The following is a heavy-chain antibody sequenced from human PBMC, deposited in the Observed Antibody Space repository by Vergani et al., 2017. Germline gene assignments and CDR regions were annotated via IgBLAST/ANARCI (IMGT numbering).Heavy chain of an antibody. CDR3: ARVNIAARHFDY. V-gene: IGHV3-66*01. D-gene: IGHD6-6*01. CDR2: IYSGGST. Sequence: EVQLVESGGGLVQPGGSLRLSCAASGFTVSSNYMSWVRQAPGKGLEWVSVIYSGGSTYYADSVKGRFTISRDNSKNTLYLQMNSLRAEDTAVYYCARVNIAARHFDYWGQGTLVTVSS. J-gene: IGHJ4*02. CDR1: GFTVSSNY.